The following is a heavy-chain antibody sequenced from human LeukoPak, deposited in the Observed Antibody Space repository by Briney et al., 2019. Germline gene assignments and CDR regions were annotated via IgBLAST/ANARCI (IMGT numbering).Heavy chain of an antibody. CDR1: GFTFDDYG. CDR2: INWNGGST. Sequence: GGSLRLSCAASGFTFDDYGMSWVRQGPGKGLEWASGINWNGGSTGYADSVKGRFTISRDNAKKSLYLQMNSLRAEDTALYYCARSSVSAYAFDIWGQGTMVTVSS. J-gene: IGHJ3*02. CDR3: ARSSVSAYAFDI. D-gene: IGHD6-6*01. V-gene: IGHV3-20*04.